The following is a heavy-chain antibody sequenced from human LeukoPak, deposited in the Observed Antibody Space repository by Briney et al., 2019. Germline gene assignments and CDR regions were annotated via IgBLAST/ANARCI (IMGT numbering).Heavy chain of an antibody. D-gene: IGHD3-16*02. J-gene: IGHJ4*02. CDR1: GGSISTYH. CDR2: IYLSGST. Sequence: SETLSLTCTVSGGSISTYHWSWIRQPPGKGPEWIGYIYLSGSTDHSPSLKSRVTMSVDTSMNQFSLNLSSVTAADTAIYYCARAVISFGGVIAKGFDCWGQGTLVTVSS. V-gene: IGHV4-59*01. CDR3: ARAVISFGGVIAKGFDC.